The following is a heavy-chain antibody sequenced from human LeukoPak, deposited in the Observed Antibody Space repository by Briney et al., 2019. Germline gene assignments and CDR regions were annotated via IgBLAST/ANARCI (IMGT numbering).Heavy chain of an antibody. CDR3: ARDEIVATMDYYYGMDV. CDR2: ISGYNGDT. Sequence: GASVKVSCKASGYTFSSYGISWVRQAPGQGLEWMGWISGYNGDTKYAQKLQGRVTMTTDTSTSTVYMDLRSLISDDTAVYYCARDEIVATMDYYYGMDVWGQGTTVTVSS. V-gene: IGHV1-18*01. J-gene: IGHJ6*02. D-gene: IGHD5-12*01. CDR1: GYTFSSYG.